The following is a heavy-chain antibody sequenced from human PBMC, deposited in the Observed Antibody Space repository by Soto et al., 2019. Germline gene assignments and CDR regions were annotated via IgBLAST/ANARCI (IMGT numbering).Heavy chain of an antibody. CDR1: GGSFSGYY. J-gene: IGHJ4*02. CDR3: ARDIAVAGTSPGHFDY. V-gene: IGHV4-34*01. Sequence: QVQLQQWGAGLLKPSETLSLTCAVYGGSFSGYYWSWIRQPPGKGLEWIGEINHSGSTNYNPSLKRRVSTSVYSSKNQLSLKLSSVTAADTAVYYCARDIAVAGTSPGHFDYWGQGTLVTVSS. CDR2: INHSGST. D-gene: IGHD6-19*01.